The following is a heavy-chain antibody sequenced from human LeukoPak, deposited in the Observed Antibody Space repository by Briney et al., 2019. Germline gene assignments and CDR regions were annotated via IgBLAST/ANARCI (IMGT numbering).Heavy chain of an antibody. CDR1: GGSISSSY. CDR2: IYHSGST. CDR3: ARGSIFGVAINWFDT. V-gene: IGHV4-59*01. D-gene: IGHD3-3*01. Sequence: PSETLRLTCTVSGGSISSSYWSWIRQPPGKGLEWIGYIYHSGSTNYNPSLKSRVIISVDTSKNQFSLKLSSVTAADAAVYYCARGSIFGVAINWFDTSGAGDLVTVSS. J-gene: IGHJ5*02.